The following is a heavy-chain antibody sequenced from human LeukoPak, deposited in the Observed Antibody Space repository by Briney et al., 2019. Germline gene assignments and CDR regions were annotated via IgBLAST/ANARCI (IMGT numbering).Heavy chain of an antibody. CDR3: ASGYYYYYMDV. CDR1: GGSISSYY. CDR2: IYTGGST. V-gene: IGHV4-4*07. J-gene: IGHJ6*03. Sequence: SETLSLTCTVSGGSISSYYWSWIRQPAGKGLEWIGRIYTGGSTNYNPSLKSRVTISLDTSKNQFSLKLSSVTAADTAVYYCASGYYYYYMDVWGKGTTVTVSS.